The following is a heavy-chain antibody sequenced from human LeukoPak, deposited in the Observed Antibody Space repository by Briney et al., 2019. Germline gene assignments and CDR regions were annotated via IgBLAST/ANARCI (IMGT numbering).Heavy chain of an antibody. D-gene: IGHD3-3*01. J-gene: IGHJ5*02. CDR3: ARVRLRNGYNWFDP. Sequence: GVSVKVSCKASGYTFPDYYINWVRQAPGQGLEWMGCMSPDSGDTGYAHKFQSRVTITRNTSITTAYMELRSLTFEDTAVYYCARVRLRNGYNWFDPCGQGTLVTVSS. CDR2: MSPDSGDT. CDR1: GYTFPDYY. V-gene: IGHV1-8*03.